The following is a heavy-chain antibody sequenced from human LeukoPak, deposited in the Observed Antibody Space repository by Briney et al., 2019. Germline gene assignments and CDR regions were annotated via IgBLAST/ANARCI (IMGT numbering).Heavy chain of an antibody. CDR1: GGSISSSSYY. CDR2: INHSGST. V-gene: IGHV4-39*07. J-gene: IGHJ3*02. D-gene: IGHD3-3*01. CDR3: ARGVGITSFGVVINDAFDI. Sequence: PSETLSLTCSVSGGSISSSSYYWSWIRQPPGKGLEWIGEINHSGSTNYNPSLKSRVTLSVDTSKNQFSLKLSSVTAADTAVYYCARGVGITSFGVVINDAFDIWGQGTMVTVS.